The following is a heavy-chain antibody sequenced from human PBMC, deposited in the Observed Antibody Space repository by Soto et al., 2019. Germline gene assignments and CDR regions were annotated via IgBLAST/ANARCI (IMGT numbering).Heavy chain of an antibody. J-gene: IGHJ5*02. CDR3: AREGGRFARFDP. V-gene: IGHV1-18*01. CDR2: ISAYNGNT. Sequence: QVQLVQSGAEVKKPGASVKVSGKASGYTFTSNGISWVRQAPGQGLEWMGWISAYNGNTNYAQKLQGRVTMTTDTSTSTADMELRSPRSDDTAVYYCAREGGRFARFDPWGQGTLVTVSS. D-gene: IGHD1-26*01. CDR1: GYTFTSNG.